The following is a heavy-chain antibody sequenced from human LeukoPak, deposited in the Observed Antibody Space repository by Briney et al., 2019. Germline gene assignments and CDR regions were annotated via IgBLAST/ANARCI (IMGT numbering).Heavy chain of an antibody. CDR1: GGSISSSSYY. V-gene: IGHV4-39*07. J-gene: IGHJ4*02. CDR2: IYYSGST. Sequence: SETLSLTCTVSGGSISSSSYYWGWIRQPPGKGLEWIGSIYYSGSTYYNPSLKSRVTISVDTSKNQFSLKLSSVTAADTAVYYCARVGDTAMALPDYWGQGTLVTVSS. D-gene: IGHD5-18*01. CDR3: ARVGDTAMALPDY.